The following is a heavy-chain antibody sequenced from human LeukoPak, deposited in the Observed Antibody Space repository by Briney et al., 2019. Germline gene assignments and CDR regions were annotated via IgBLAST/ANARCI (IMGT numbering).Heavy chain of an antibody. Sequence: SETLSLTCTVSGGSISNYFWSWVRQPAGKGLEWIGRIYSTGRSDYNPSLKSRITMSVDTSKNQFSLKLSSVTAADTAVYYCARDGPRSGYDLGHFDNLGQGTLVTASS. CDR3: ARDGPRSGYDLGHFDN. CDR2: IYSTGRS. V-gene: IGHV4-4*07. J-gene: IGHJ4*02. D-gene: IGHD5-12*01. CDR1: GGSISNYF.